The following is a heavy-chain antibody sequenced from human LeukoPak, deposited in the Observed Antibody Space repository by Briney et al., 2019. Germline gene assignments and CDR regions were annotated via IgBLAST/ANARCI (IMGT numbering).Heavy chain of an antibody. D-gene: IGHD3-22*01. Sequence: MPGGSLRLSCAASGFTFSSYSMNRVRQAPGKGLEWVSSISSSSSYIYYADSVKGRFTISRDNAKNSLYLQMNSLRAEDTAVYYCARDPGYYDSSGYHEYWGQGTLVTVSS. CDR2: ISSSSSYI. CDR1: GFTFSSYS. J-gene: IGHJ4*02. CDR3: ARDPGYYDSSGYHEY. V-gene: IGHV3-21*01.